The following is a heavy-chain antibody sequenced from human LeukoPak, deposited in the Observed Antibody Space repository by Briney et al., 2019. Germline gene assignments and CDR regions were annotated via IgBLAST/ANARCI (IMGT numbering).Heavy chain of an antibody. J-gene: IGHJ4*02. CDR3: AIAYSSGWYVGY. V-gene: IGHV1-69*06. Sequence: ASVKVSCKASGGTFSRYAISWVRQAPGQGLEWMGGIIPIFGTANYAQKFRGRVTITADKSTSTAYMELSSLRSEDTAVYYCAIAYSSGWYVGYWGQGTLVTVSS. CDR1: GGTFSRYA. CDR2: IIPIFGTA. D-gene: IGHD6-19*01.